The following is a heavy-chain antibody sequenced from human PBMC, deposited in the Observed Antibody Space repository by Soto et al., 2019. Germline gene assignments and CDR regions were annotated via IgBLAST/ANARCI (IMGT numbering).Heavy chain of an antibody. CDR3: ARFPGDWYAFYI. D-gene: IGHD2-21*02. J-gene: IGHJ3*02. CDR2: MNPNSGNT. CDR1: GYSFTSYD. V-gene: IGHV1-8*01. Sequence: ASVKVSCEASGYSFTSYDINWVRQATGQGLEWMGWMNPNSGNTGYAQKFQGRVTMTRNTSISTAYMELSSLRSEDTAVYYCARFPGDWYAFYICGQGTMVPVSS.